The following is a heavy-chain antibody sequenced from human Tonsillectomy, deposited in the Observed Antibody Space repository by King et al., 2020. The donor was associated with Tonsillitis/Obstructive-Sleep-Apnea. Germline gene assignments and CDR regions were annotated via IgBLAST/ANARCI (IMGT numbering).Heavy chain of an antibody. D-gene: IGHD2-2*02. Sequence: QLVQSGAEVKKPGSSVKVSCKASGGPFSGYAINWVRQAPGQGLEWMGRIIPIFNIANYAQKFQGRVTITADKSTSTAYMELNSLRSEDTYMYYCARDXGXXTTTSCYKPLDYWGQGTLVTVS. CDR3: ARDXGXXTTTSCYKPLDY. CDR2: IIPIFNIA. CDR1: GGPFSGYA. V-gene: IGHV1-69*04. J-gene: IGHJ4*02.